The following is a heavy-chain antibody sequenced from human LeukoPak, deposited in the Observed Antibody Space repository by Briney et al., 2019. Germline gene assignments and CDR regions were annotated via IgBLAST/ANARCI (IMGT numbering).Heavy chain of an antibody. CDR3: ALSAEKQLVYFDF. CDR2: IIPVFDTA. V-gene: IGHV1-69*05. Sequence: SVKVSCKASGDTFSNYDVTWVRQAPGQGLERMGRIIPVFDTAKYAQNFQGRVTMTTDESSSTAYMELYSLRSEDTAVYYCALSAEKQLVYFDFWGQGTLVTVSS. J-gene: IGHJ4*02. D-gene: IGHD6-13*01. CDR1: GDTFSNYD.